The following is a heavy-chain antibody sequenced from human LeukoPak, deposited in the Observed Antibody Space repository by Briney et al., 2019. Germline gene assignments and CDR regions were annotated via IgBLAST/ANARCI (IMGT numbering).Heavy chain of an antibody. CDR2: INHSGST. V-gene: IGHV4-34*01. Sequence: SETLSLTCAVYGGSFSGYYWSWIRQPPGKGLEWIGEINHSGSTNYNPPLKSRVTISVDTSKNQFSLKLSSVTAADTAVYYCARAVVPGTFDIWGQGTMVTVSS. D-gene: IGHD2-2*01. J-gene: IGHJ3*02. CDR1: GGSFSGYY. CDR3: ARAVVPGTFDI.